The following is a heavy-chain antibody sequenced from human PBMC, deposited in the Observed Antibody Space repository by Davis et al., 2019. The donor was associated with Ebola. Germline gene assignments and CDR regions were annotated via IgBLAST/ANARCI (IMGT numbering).Heavy chain of an antibody. J-gene: IGHJ6*02. CDR2: IKQDGNEQ. Sequence: GESLKISCAASGFTFSNYCMSWVRQAPGKGLEWVANIKQDGNEQFYVDSVKGRFAISRDNAENLLYLQMNSLRAEDTAMYYCARVVGIQLWLLAGDYYGLDVWGQGTTVTVSS. V-gene: IGHV3-7*03. CDR3: ARVVGIQLWLLAGDYYGLDV. D-gene: IGHD5-18*01. CDR1: GFTFSNYC.